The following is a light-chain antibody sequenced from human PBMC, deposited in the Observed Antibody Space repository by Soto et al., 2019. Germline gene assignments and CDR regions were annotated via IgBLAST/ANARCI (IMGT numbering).Light chain of an antibody. Sequence: QSALTPPASVSVSPGQSITISCTGTSSDVGGYNYVSWYQQHPGKAPKLMIYEVSNRPSGFSNRFSGSKSGNTASLTISGLQAEDEADYYCSSYTTSSTHWVFGGGTKLTVL. J-gene: IGLJ3*02. CDR2: EVS. CDR1: SSDVGGYNY. V-gene: IGLV2-14*01. CDR3: SSYTTSSTHWV.